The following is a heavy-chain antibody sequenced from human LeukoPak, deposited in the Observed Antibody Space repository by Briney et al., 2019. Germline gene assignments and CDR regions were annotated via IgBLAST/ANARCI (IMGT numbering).Heavy chain of an antibody. CDR2: IKQDGSDK. V-gene: IGHV3-7*01. D-gene: IGHD6-13*01. Sequence: GGSLRLSCAASGFTFSTYIMNWVRQTPGKGLEWVANIKQDGSDKYYMDSVRGRFTISRDNAKNSLYLQMNSLRVEDTAVYYCARDVEMYSSTWSDAFDIWGQGTMVTVSS. J-gene: IGHJ3*02. CDR3: ARDVEMYSSTWSDAFDI. CDR1: GFTFSTYI.